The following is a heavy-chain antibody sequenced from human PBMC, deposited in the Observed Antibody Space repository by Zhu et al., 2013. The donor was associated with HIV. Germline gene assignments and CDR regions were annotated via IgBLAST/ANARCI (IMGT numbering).Heavy chain of an antibody. D-gene: IGHD2-15*01. Sequence: QVQVQESGPGLVKPSGTLSLTCAVSGGSVNSNNWWSWVRQPPGKGLEWIGEIYRGGRTNYNPSLKSRVTISVDTSKNQFSLKLSSVTAADTAVYYCAREASRGYCSGGSCYPDAFDIWGQGTMVTVSS. J-gene: IGHJ3*02. CDR2: IYRGGRT. CDR3: AREASRGYCSGGSCYPDAFDI. CDR1: GGSVNSNNW. V-gene: IGHV4-4*02.